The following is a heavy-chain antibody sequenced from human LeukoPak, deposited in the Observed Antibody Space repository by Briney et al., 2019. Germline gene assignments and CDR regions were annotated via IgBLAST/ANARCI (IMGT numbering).Heavy chain of an antibody. Sequence: SQTLSLACTVSGGSISSGDYYWSWIRQPPGKGLEWIGYIYYSGSTYYNSSLKSRVTISVDTSKNQFSLKLSSVTAADTAVYYCASLSTYYYDSSGYTDFDYWGQGTLVTVSS. CDR3: ASLSTYYYDSSGYTDFDY. D-gene: IGHD3-22*01. J-gene: IGHJ4*02. CDR2: IYYSGST. V-gene: IGHV4-30-4*01. CDR1: GGSISSGDYY.